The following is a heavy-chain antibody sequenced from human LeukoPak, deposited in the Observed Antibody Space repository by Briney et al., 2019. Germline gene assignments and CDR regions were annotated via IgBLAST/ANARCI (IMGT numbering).Heavy chain of an antibody. D-gene: IGHD3-22*01. CDR1: GFTFTTYS. V-gene: IGHV4-34*01. CDR3: ARADYDSSGYYYFDY. J-gene: IGHJ4*02. Sequence: GSLRLSCAASGFTFTTYSMIWVRQPPGKGLEWIGEINHSGSTNYNPSLKSRVTISVDTSKNQFSLKLSSVTAADTAVYYCARADYDSSGYYYFDYWGQGTLVTVSS. CDR2: INHSGST.